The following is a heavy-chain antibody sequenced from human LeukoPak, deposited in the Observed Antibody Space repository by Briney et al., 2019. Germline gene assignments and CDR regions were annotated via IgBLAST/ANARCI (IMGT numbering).Heavy chain of an antibody. CDR3: VRDRLDSYGEYHWFDP. CDR1: GGTFSSDA. J-gene: IGHJ5*02. CDR2: IIPMFDTA. D-gene: IGHD5-18*01. V-gene: IGHV1-69*05. Sequence: ASVKVSCKASGGTFSSDAFSWVRQAPGQRLEWMGGIIPMFDTANYAQKFQGRVTITTDVSTSTAYMELSSLGYEDTAVYYCVRDRLDSYGEYHWFDPWGQGTLVTVSS.